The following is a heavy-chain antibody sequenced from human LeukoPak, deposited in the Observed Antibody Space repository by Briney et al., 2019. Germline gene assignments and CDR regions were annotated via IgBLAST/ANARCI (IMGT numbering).Heavy chain of an antibody. Sequence: GGSLRLSCAASGFTFSSYGMHWVRQAPGKGLEWVAVISYDVGKKYYADSVRGRFTISRDNSKNTLYLQMNSLRAEDTAVYYCAKAGAVVVVAAKYFDYWGQGTLVTVSS. CDR3: AKAGAVVVVAAKYFDY. D-gene: IGHD2-15*01. CDR1: GFTFSSYG. V-gene: IGHV3-30*18. J-gene: IGHJ4*02. CDR2: ISYDVGKK.